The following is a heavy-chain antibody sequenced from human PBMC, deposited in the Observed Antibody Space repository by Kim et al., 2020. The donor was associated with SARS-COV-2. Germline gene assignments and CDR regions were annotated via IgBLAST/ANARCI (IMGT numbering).Heavy chain of an antibody. Sequence: SLKSRVTISVDTSKNQFSLTLSSVTAADTAVYYCARGSAIAAAGTGYFDYWGQGTLVTVSS. V-gene: IGHV4-34*13. CDR3: ARGSAIAAAGTGYFDY. D-gene: IGHD6-13*01. J-gene: IGHJ4*02.